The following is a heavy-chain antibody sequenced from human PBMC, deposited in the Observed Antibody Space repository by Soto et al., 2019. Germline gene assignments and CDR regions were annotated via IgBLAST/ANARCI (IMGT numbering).Heavy chain of an antibody. CDR1: GGSFSGYY. V-gene: IGHV4-34*01. CDR3: ARLVTYYYGSGSYYNGYYYYGMDV. D-gene: IGHD3-10*01. J-gene: IGHJ6*02. Sequence: SETLSLTCAVYGGSFSGYYWSWIRQPPGKGLEWIGEINHSGSTNYNPSLKSRVTISVDTSKNQFSLKLSSVTAADTAVYYCARLVTYYYGSGSYYNGYYYYGMDVWGQGTTVTVSS. CDR2: INHSGST.